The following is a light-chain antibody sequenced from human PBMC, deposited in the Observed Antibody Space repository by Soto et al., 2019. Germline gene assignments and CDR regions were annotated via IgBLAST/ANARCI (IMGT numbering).Light chain of an antibody. Sequence: IQITQFPSTLPASVGDRVTITCRASQSISSWLAWYQQKPGKAPKLLIYAASSLQSGVPSRFSGSGSGTDFTLTISSLQPEDFATYYCQQANSCPPTFGQGTRLEIK. CDR3: QQANSCPPT. V-gene: IGKV1-12*01. CDR1: QSISSW. CDR2: AAS. J-gene: IGKJ5*01.